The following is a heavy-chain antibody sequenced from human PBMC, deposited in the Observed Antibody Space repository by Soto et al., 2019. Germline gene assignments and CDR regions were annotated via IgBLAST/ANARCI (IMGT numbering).Heavy chain of an antibody. CDR3: AKDLGIAVAGSDY. CDR2: IDNGGNT. V-gene: IGHV4-39*02. Sequence: SEPLSLTCTVSGRTFSINADFWYLAWIRQPPGKGLEWIGSIDNGGNTYYNTPLKSRVIISADTYKNQFSLSLNSVTAADTAVYYCAKDLGIAVAGSDYWGQGTLVTVSS. CDR1: GRTFSINADF. J-gene: IGHJ4*02. D-gene: IGHD6-19*01.